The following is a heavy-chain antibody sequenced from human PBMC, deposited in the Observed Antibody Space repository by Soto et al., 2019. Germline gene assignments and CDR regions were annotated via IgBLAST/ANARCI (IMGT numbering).Heavy chain of an antibody. Sequence: GGSLRLSCAASGCTFSSYAMSWVRQAPGKGLEWVSAISGSGGSTYYADSVKGRFTISRDNSKNMLHLQMNSLRAEDTAVYYCGAPYQIGITMVRGVIGYWGQGTLVTVSS. J-gene: IGHJ4*02. CDR3: GAPYQIGITMVRGVIGY. CDR2: ISGSGGST. D-gene: IGHD3-10*01. V-gene: IGHV3-23*01. CDR1: GCTFSSYA.